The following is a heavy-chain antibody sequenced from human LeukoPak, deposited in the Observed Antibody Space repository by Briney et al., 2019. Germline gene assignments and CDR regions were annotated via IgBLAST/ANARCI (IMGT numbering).Heavy chain of an antibody. CDR2: INTSTGNP. V-gene: IGHV7-4-1*02. Sequence: GASVKVSCKASGYTFTNYAMNWVRQAPGQGLEWMGWINTSTGNPTHAQGFTGRFVFSLDTSVSTAYLQISSLKAEDTAVYYCARVPPLSTVGYGMDVWGQGTTVTVSS. D-gene: IGHD4-11*01. CDR1: GYTFTNYA. CDR3: ARVPPLSTVGYGMDV. J-gene: IGHJ6*02.